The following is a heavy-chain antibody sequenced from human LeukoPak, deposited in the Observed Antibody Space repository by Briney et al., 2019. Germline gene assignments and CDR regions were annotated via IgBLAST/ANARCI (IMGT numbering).Heavy chain of an antibody. Sequence: PSETLSLTCAVYGGSFSGYYWSWIRQPPGKGLEWIGEINHSGSTNYNPSLKSRVTISVDTSKNQFSLKLSSVTAADTAVYYCARGNKIDLIYYFDYWGQGTLVTVSS. J-gene: IGHJ4*02. CDR2: INHSGST. D-gene: IGHD3/OR15-3a*01. CDR1: GGSFSGYY. CDR3: ARGNKIDLIYYFDY. V-gene: IGHV4-34*01.